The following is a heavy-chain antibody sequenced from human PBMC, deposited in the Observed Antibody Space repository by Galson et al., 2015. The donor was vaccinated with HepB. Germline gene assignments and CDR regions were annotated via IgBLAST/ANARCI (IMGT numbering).Heavy chain of an antibody. V-gene: IGHV3-21*01. CDR1: GFTFSSYS. Sequence: SLRLSCAASGFTFSSYSMNWVRQAPGKGLEWVSSIGSSSSYIYYADSVKGRFTISRDNAKNSLYLQMNSLRAEDTAVYYCAREEGDQYYDILTGSRGDCYFDSLGQGTLVTVSS. J-gene: IGHJ4*03. CDR2: IGSSSSYI. CDR3: AREEGDQYYDILTGSRGDCYFDS. D-gene: IGHD3-9*01.